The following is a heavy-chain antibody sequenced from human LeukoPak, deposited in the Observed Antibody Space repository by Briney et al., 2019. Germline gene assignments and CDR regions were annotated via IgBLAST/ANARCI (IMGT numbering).Heavy chain of an antibody. CDR2: IWYDGSNK. CDR1: GFTFSSYG. V-gene: IGHV3-33*01. Sequence: GGSLGLSCAASGFTFSSYGMHWVRQAPGKGLEGVAVIWYDGSNKYYADSVKGRFTISRDNSKNTLYLQMNSLRAEDTAVYYCARGDPRPPYYFDYWGQGTLVTVSS. CDR3: ARGDPRPPYYFDY. J-gene: IGHJ4*02.